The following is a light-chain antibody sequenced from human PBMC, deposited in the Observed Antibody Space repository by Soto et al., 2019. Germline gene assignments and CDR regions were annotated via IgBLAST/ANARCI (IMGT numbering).Light chain of an antibody. J-gene: IGKJ1*01. CDR2: DAS. V-gene: IGKV3-20*01. CDR1: QSVSSSY. CDR3: QQYSSSRT. Sequence: EIVLTQSPGTLSLSPGERATLSCRASQSVSSSYLAWYQQKPGRAPRLLIYDASSRATGIPDRFSGSGSGTDFTLTISRLEPEDFAVYYCQQYSSSRTFGQGTKVDIK.